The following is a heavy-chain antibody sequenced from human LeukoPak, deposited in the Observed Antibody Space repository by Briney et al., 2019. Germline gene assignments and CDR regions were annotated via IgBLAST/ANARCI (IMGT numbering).Heavy chain of an antibody. D-gene: IGHD3-16*01. CDR1: GGSISNYY. V-gene: IGHV4-59*08. CDR2: IYYSGST. Sequence: TSETLSLTYTVSGGSISNYYWSWIRQPPGKGLEWIGYIYYSGSTNYNPSLKSRVTISVDTSENQFSLKLSSVTAADTAVYYCARQLKGAYTAEVLDYWGQGTLVTVSS. CDR3: ARQLKGAYTAEVLDY. J-gene: IGHJ4*02.